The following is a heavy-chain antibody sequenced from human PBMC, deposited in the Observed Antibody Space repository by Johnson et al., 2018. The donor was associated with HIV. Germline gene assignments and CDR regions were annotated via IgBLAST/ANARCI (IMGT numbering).Heavy chain of an antibody. D-gene: IGHD3-10*01. CDR1: GFTFSSYA. J-gene: IGHJ3*02. V-gene: IGHV3-33*08. CDR2: MWYDGSNK. Sequence: QVQLVESGGGVVQLGRSLRLSCAASGFTFSSYAMHWVRQAPGKGLEWVAVMWYDGSNKYYADSVKGRFTISRDHSKNTLYLQMNSLRAEDKAFYYCARDFVAFGECTACDIWGQGTMVTVSS. CDR3: ARDFVAFGECTACDI.